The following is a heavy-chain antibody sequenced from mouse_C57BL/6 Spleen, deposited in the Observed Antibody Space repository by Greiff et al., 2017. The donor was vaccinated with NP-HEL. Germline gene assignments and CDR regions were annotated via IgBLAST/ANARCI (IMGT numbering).Heavy chain of an antibody. CDR1: GYTFTDYY. CDR2: INPNNGGT. CDR3: AKYGSSPHYAMDY. J-gene: IGHJ4*01. D-gene: IGHD1-1*01. Sequence: VQLQQSGPELVKPGASVKISCKASGYTFTDYYMNWVKQSHGKSLEWIGDINPNNGGTSYNQKFKGKATLTVDKSSSTAYMELRSLTSEDSAGYYCAKYGSSPHYAMDYWGQGTSVTVSS. V-gene: IGHV1-26*01.